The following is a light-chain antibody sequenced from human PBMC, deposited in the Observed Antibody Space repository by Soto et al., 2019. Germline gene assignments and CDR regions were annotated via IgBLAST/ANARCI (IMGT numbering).Light chain of an antibody. J-gene: IGKJ1*01. Sequence: EIVMTQSTATLSVSPGERVTLSCRASQSVSNNLAWYQQKPGQAPRLLIYGASTRATGIPARFSGTGSGTDFTLTISRLEPEDFAVYYCQQYGGSPGTFGQGTKVDNK. CDR2: GAS. CDR3: QQYGGSPGT. V-gene: IGKV3-15*01. CDR1: QSVSNN.